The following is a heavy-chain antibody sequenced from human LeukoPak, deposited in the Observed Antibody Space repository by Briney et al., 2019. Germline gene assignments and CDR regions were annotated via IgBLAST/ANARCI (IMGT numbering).Heavy chain of an antibody. CDR2: ISSSGSTT. CDR3: ARDPHSNSWVDY. Sequence: GGSLRLSCAASGFTFSSYEMTWVRQAPGKGLEWVSYISSSGSTTHYADSVKGRFTISRDNAKNSLYLQMNSLRAEDTAVYYCARDPHSNSWVDYWGQGTLVTVSS. V-gene: IGHV3-48*03. J-gene: IGHJ4*02. D-gene: IGHD6-13*01. CDR1: GFTFSSYE.